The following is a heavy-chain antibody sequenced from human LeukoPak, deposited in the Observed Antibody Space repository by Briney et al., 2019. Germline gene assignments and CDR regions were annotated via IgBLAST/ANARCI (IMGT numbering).Heavy chain of an antibody. D-gene: IGHD2-2*02. CDR1: NISVIDHF. CDR3: TSSRYKSGPRPRYFQH. Sequence: GGSLRLSCAASNISVIDHFVTWVRQAPGKGLQCVAVLYTGGSTFYADSVQGRFTISRDNSLNTLFLQMDNLRGDDTAVYYCTSSRYKSGPRPRYFQHWGQGTLVTVSS. V-gene: IGHV3-53*01. CDR2: LYTGGST. J-gene: IGHJ1*01.